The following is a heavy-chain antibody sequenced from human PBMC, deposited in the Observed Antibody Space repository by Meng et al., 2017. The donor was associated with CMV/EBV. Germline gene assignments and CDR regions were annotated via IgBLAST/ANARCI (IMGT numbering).Heavy chain of an antibody. J-gene: IGHJ3*02. D-gene: IGHD2-2*01. V-gene: IGHV3-7*01. CDR1: GFTFSSYW. Sequence: GESLKISCAASGFTFSSYWMSWVRQAPGKGLEWVANIKQDGSEKYYVDSVKGRSTISRDNAKNSLYLQMNSLRAEDTAVYYCARGIGYCSSTSCDRYAFDTWGQGTMVTVSS. CDR2: IKQDGSEK. CDR3: ARGIGYCSSTSCDRYAFDT.